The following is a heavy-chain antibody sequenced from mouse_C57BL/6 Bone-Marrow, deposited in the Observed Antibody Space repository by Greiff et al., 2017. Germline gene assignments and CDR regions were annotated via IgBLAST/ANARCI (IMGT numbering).Heavy chain of an antibody. CDR3: ARSGCGSRNHY. D-gene: IGHD1-1*01. CDR1: GYTFTSYG. V-gene: IGHV1-81*01. J-gene: IGHJ2*01. Sequence: QVQLQQSGAELARPGASVKLSCKASGYTFTSYGISWVKQRTGQGLEWIGEIYPRSGNTYYNEKFKGKATLTADKSSSTAYMALRSLTSEDSAVYFCARSGCGSRNHYWGQGTTLTVSS. CDR2: IYPRSGNT.